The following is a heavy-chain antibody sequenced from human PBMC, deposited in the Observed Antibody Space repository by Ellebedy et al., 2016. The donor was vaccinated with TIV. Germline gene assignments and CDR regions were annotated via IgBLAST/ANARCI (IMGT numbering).Heavy chain of an antibody. V-gene: IGHV1-3*01. J-gene: IGHJ3*02. Sequence: AASVKVSCKASGYTFTSYAMHWVRQAPGQRLEWMGWINAGNGNTKYSQKFQGRVTITRDTSASTAYMELSSLRSEDTAVYYCARGPPLTGNAFDIWGQGTMVTVSS. CDR3: ARGPPLTGNAFDI. D-gene: IGHD1-20*01. CDR2: INAGNGNT. CDR1: GYTFTSYA.